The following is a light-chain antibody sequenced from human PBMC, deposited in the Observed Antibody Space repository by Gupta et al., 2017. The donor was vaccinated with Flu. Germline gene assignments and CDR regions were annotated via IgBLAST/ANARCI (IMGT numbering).Light chain of an antibody. J-gene: IGKJ1*01. CDR1: QSVSNTF. CDR3: QQYQSAPQT. Sequence: EIVLTQSPGTLSMSPGDGVTLSCRASQSVSNTFLAWYQQTPGQAPKLLIYGASTRATGIPDRFRGGGSGTDFTLTISSLEPEDFAVYYCQQYQSAPQTFGQGTKVEI. CDR2: GAS. V-gene: IGKV3-20*01.